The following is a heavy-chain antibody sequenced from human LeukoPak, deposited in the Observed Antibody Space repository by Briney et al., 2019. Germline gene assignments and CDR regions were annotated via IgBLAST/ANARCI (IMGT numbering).Heavy chain of an antibody. V-gene: IGHV3-23*01. Sequence: GGSLRLSCATSGFTFSSYSMNWVRQAPGKGLEWVSFISTEGGSTYYADSVKGRFTISRDNSMNTLYLQMNNVRAEDTALYYCAKDWGHNWGQGTQVTVSS. J-gene: IGHJ4*02. D-gene: IGHD3-16*01. CDR3: AKDWGHN. CDR2: ISTEGGST. CDR1: GFTFSSYS.